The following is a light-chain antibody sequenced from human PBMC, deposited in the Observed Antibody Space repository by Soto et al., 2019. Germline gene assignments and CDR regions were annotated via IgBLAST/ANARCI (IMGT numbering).Light chain of an antibody. CDR3: QQYNNPPIT. CDR1: QSVSSSY. CDR2: GAS. Sequence: EIGLTQSPGTLSFSPGERATLSCRASQSVSSSYLAWYQQKPGQAPRLLIYGASSRATGIPDRFSGGGSGTEFTLTISSLQSEDFAVYYCQQYNNPPITFGQGTRLEIK. J-gene: IGKJ5*01. V-gene: IGKV3-20*01.